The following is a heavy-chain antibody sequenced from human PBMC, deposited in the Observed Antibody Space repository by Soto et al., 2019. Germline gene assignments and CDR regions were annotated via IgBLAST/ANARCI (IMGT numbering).Heavy chain of an antibody. J-gene: IGHJ4*02. CDR2: IIPICGTA. CDR3: ARDGGRHSGGIDY. V-gene: IGHV1-69*01. Sequence: VQLAQSGAEVKKPGSSVKVSCKASGGTFSSYSINWVRQATGQGLEWMGEIIPICGTANYAPKFQGRVTITADESTSTAYMELSSLRSADTTVYYCARDGGRHSGGIDYWGQGTLVTVSS. CDR1: GGTFSSYS. D-gene: IGHD1-26*01.